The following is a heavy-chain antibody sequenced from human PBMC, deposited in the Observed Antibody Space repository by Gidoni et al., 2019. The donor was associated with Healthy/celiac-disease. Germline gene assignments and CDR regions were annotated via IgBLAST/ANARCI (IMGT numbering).Heavy chain of an antibody. CDR2: IYYSGST. V-gene: IGHV4-39*05. D-gene: IGHD5-18*01. CDR1: GGSTSSISYY. CDR3: ANSGYSYGLSPVLYYYYYYMDV. J-gene: IGHJ6*03. Sequence: QLQLQESGPGLVKPSETPSLTCTVSGGSTSSISYYWGWVRQPPGKGLEWIGSIYYSGSTYYNPSLKSRVTISVDTSKNQFSLKLSSVTAADTAVYYCANSGYSYGLSPVLYYYYYYMDVWGKGTTVTVSS.